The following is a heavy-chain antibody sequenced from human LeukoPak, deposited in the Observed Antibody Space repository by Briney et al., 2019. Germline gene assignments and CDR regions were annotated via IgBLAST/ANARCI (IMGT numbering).Heavy chain of an antibody. V-gene: IGHV1-46*01. Sequence: ASVKVSCKASGYTFTSYYMHWVRQAPGQGLEWMGKINPSGGSTTYAQKFQGRVSMTRETSTSTVYMELSSLRSGDTAVYYCAKCRVSSSGSADYWGQGTLVTVSS. CDR1: GYTFTSYY. CDR3: AKCRVSSSGSADY. CDR2: INPSGGST. J-gene: IGHJ4*02. D-gene: IGHD6-19*01.